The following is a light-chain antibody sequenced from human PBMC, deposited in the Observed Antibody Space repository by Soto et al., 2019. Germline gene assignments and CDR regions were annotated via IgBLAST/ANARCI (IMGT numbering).Light chain of an antibody. CDR3: QQDSSWPLT. CDR1: QDIRSS. J-gene: IGKJ4*01. CDR2: GAS. Sequence: EIVMTQSPATLSVSPGERVTLSCRASQDIRSSLAWYQQKPGQATRLLIYGASIRDTGVPDTFSGSGSGTEFTLSISSLQSEHLGVYYCQQDSSWPLTFGGGTKVDIK. V-gene: IGKV3-15*01.